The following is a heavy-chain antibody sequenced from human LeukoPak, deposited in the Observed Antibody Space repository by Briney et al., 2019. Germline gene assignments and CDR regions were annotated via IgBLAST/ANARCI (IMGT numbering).Heavy chain of an antibody. CDR2: ISGSGGST. CDR3: AKDRSCTNGVCHGDFDY. V-gene: IGHV3-23*01. J-gene: IGHJ4*02. CDR1: GITFSSYA. Sequence: GGSLRLSCAASGITFSSYAMSWVRQAPGKGLEWVSGISGSGGSTYYADSVKGRFTISRDNSKNTLYLQMNSLRAEDTAVYYCAKDRSCTNGVCHGDFDYWGQGTLVTVPS. D-gene: IGHD2-8*01.